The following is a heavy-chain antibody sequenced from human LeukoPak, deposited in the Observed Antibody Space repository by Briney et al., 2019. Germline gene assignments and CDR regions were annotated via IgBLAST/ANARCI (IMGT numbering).Heavy chain of an antibody. CDR2: IYYSGST. V-gene: IGHV4-59*01. J-gene: IGHJ3*02. CDR1: GGSISSYY. CDR3: ARDSFYDAFDI. D-gene: IGHD2-2*01. Sequence: PSETLSLTCTVSGGSISSYYWSWIRQPPGKGLEWIGYIYYSGSTNYNPSLKSRVTISVDTSKNQFSLKLSSVTAADTAVYYCARDSFYDAFDIWGQGTMVAVSS.